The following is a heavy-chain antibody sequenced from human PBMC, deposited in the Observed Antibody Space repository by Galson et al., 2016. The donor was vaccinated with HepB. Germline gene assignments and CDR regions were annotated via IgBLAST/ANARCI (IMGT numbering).Heavy chain of an antibody. Sequence: CAISGDSVSSNSAAWNWIRQSPSRGLEWLGRTYYRSRWYNDYAVLMKGRITINPDTSKNQFSLHLNSVTPEDTAIYYCARTLSISGKNWFDPWGQGTLVTVSS. J-gene: IGHJ5*02. V-gene: IGHV6-1*01. CDR2: TYYRSRWYN. CDR1: GDSVSSNSAA. D-gene: IGHD1-20*01. CDR3: ARTLSISGKNWFDP.